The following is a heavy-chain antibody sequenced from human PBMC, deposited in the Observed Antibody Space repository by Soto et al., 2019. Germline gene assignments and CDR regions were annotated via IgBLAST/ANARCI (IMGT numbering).Heavy chain of an antibody. V-gene: IGHV1-69*12. J-gene: IGHJ2*01. CDR3: ARVVTVVKSFHYWYFDL. CDR1: GGTFSSYA. CDR2: IIPIFGTT. Sequence: QVQLVQSGAEVKKPGSSVKVSCKASGGTFSSYAISWVRQAPGQGLEWMGGIIPIFGTTNYAQKFQGRDTITADESTSTAYMELSSLRSEDTAMYYCARVVTVVKSFHYWYFDLWGRGTLVTVSS. D-gene: IGHD2-15*01.